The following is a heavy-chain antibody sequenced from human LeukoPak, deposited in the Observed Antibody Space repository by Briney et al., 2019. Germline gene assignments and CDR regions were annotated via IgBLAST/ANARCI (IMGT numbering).Heavy chain of an antibody. CDR3: ARDISTVTTLII. CDR2: IIPIFGTA. V-gene: IGHV1-69*05. D-gene: IGHD4-17*01. CDR1: GGTFSSYA. J-gene: IGHJ4*02. Sequence: ASVKVSCKASGGTFSSYAISWVRQAPGQGLEWMGGIIPIFGTANYAQKFQGRVTITTDESTSTAYMELSSLRSEDTAAYYCARDISTVTTLIIWGQGTLVTVSS.